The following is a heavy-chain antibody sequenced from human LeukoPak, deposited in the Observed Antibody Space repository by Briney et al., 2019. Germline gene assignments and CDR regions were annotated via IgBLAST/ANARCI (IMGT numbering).Heavy chain of an antibody. CDR1: GFTLSRFA. D-gene: IGHD2-15*01. CDR3: AREADSGYYRTVDY. Sequence: GGSLRLSRTSSGFTLSRFAMHWVRQAPGTGLEWLGHMSDDGSEKHYVDSVRGRFTISRDPSKNTLYLEMTSLRTEDTAVYYCAREADSGYYRTVDYWGQGTMVTVS. J-gene: IGHJ4*02. CDR2: MSDDGSEK. V-gene: IGHV3-30-3*01.